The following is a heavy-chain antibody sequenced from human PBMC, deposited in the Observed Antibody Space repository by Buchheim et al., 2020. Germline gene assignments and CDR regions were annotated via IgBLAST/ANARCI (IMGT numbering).Heavy chain of an antibody. CDR1: GFNFNNYD. V-gene: IGHV3-13*01. J-gene: IGHJ2*01. CDR3: ARDTTTGSGHGPDWYFDL. D-gene: IGHD4-11*01. CDR2: IDTVGDT. Sequence: EVQLVESGGGWVQPGGSLRLSCAASGFNFNNYDMHWVRQSTGKGLEWVSSIDTVGDTYYPGSVKGRFTISRENARNSLYLQMNSLRDGDTAVYYCARDTTTGSGHGPDWYFDLWGRGTL.